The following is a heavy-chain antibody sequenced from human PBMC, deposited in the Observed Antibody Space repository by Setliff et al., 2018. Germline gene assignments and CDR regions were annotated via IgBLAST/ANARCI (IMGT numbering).Heavy chain of an antibody. CDR1: GASISDSY. J-gene: IGHJ4*02. D-gene: IGHD3-22*01. CDR3: ARRDSTGYYGYSFDF. CDR2: INHSGSP. V-gene: IGHV4-34*01. Sequence: SETLSLTCGVSGASISDSYWSWIRQPPGKGLEWIGEINHSGSPNYNPSLKSRVTISVDTSKNQFPLKLTSVSAADTAVYYCARRDSTGYYGYSFDFWGQGTLVTVSS.